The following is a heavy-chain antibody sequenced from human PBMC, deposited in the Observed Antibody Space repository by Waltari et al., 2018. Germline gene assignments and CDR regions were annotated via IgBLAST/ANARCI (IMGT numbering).Heavy chain of an antibody. J-gene: IGHJ5*02. V-gene: IGHV4-39*01. D-gene: IGHD1-7*01. Sequence: QLQLQESGPGLVKPSETLSLTCTVSGGSISSSSYYWGWIRQPPGKGLEWIGSIYYSGDPYDNPSLKRRVTRSGDTSKNQFSLKLSSVTAADTAVYYCARRITGTTGSNWFDPWGQGTLVTVSS. CDR2: IYYSGDP. CDR3: ARRITGTTGSNWFDP. CDR1: GGSISSSSYY.